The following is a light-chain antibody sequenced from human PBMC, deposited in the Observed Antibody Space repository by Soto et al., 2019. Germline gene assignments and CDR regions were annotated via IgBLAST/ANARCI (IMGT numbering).Light chain of an antibody. V-gene: IGLV1-40*01. CDR3: QFSDSSLSASVV. Sequence: QAVVTQPPSVSGAPGQRVTISCAGSTYNIGAGYDVNWYQQLPGTAPKLLIYDDSHRPSGVPDRFSGSKSASSASLAITGVQACDEADYYCQFSDSSLSASVVFGGGTKLAAL. CDR1: TYNIGAGYD. J-gene: IGLJ3*02. CDR2: DDS.